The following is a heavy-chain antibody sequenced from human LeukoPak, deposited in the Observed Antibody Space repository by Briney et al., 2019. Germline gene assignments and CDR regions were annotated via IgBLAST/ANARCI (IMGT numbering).Heavy chain of an antibody. J-gene: IGHJ6*02. D-gene: IGHD6-19*01. V-gene: IGHV3-23*01. CDR2: ISGSGGST. CDR3: AKDLMGQWLSPYYYGMDV. Sequence: GGSLRLSCAASGFTFSSYAMSWVRQAPGKGLEWVSAISGSGGSTYYADSVKGRFTISRDNSKNTLYLQMNSLRAEDTAVYYCAKDLMGQWLSPYYYGMDVWGQGTTVTVSS. CDR1: GFTFSSYA.